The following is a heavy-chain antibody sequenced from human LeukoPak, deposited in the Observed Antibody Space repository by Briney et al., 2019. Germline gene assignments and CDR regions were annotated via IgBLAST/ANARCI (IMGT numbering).Heavy chain of an antibody. Sequence: GGSLRLSCAASGFTFSSYAMSWVRQAPGKGLEWVSAISGSGGSTYYADSLKGRFTISRDNTKNSLYLQVNSLMTEDTAVYYCARGEGNGELYWGRGTLVTVSS. CDR1: GFTFSSYA. D-gene: IGHD1-7*01. CDR2: ISGSGGST. J-gene: IGHJ4*02. CDR3: ARGEGNGELY. V-gene: IGHV3-23*01.